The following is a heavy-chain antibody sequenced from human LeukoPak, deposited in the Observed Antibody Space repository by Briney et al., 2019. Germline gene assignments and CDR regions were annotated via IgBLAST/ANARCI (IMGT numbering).Heavy chain of an antibody. CDR3: ARTYYYDSFCFSN. CDR1: GYTFTSYG. Sequence: ASVKVSCKASGYTFTSYGISWVRQAPGQGLEWMGGIIPIFGTANYAQKFQGRVTITADESTSTAYMELSSLRSEDTAVYYCARTYYYDSFCFSNWGQGTLVTVSS. V-gene: IGHV1-69*13. D-gene: IGHD3-22*01. J-gene: IGHJ4*02. CDR2: IIPIFGTA.